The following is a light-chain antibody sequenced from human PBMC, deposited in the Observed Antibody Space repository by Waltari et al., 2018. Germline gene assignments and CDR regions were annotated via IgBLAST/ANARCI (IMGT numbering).Light chain of an antibody. CDR2: AAS. V-gene: IGKV3-11*01. CDR1: QSVSTD. CDR3: QQHDKWPLT. J-gene: IGKJ4*02. Sequence: SCRASQSVSTDLAWYQQKPGQPPRLLIYAASSRATGIPARFSGSGSETDFTLTISSLEPEDFAVYYCQQHDKWPLTFGGGSKVEI.